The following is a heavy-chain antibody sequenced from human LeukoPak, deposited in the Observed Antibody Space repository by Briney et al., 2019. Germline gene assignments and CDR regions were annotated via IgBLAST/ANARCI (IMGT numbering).Heavy chain of an antibody. CDR2: IYWDDEK. J-gene: IGHJ4*02. CDR3: AHTEVGADDALNY. V-gene: IGHV2-5*02. Sequence: TLSLTCTVSGGSISSHYWSWIRQPPGKALEWLALIYWDDEKRYSPSLKSRLTITKDTSKNQVVLTMTNMDAVDTATYYCAHTEVGADDALNYWGQGTLVTVSS. CDR1: GGSISSHYWS. D-gene: IGHD1-26*01.